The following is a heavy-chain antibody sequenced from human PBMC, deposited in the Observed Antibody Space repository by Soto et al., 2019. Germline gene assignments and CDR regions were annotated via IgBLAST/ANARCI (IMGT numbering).Heavy chain of an antibody. CDR3: ARLSDCWQSWFDP. Sequence: QVQLQESGPGLVKPSQTLSLTCTVSGGSISSDDFYWSWIRQHPGKGLEWIGYIYYSGNTYYNPSITSRVTILEDTFKNQFALKLSSVTAEDTAVYDCARLSDCWQSWFDPWGQGTLVTVSS. V-gene: IGHV4-31*03. J-gene: IGHJ5*02. D-gene: IGHD2-21*02. CDR1: GGSISSDDFY. CDR2: IYYSGNT.